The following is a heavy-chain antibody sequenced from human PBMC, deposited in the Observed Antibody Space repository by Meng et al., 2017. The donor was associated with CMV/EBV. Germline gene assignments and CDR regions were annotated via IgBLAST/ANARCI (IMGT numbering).Heavy chain of an antibody. CDR2: MNPNSGNT. CDR1: GYTFTSYD. J-gene: IGHJ4*02. Sequence: ASVKVSCKASGYTFTSYDINWVRQATGQGLEWMGWMNPNSGNTGYAQKFQGRVTITRNISISTAYMELSSLRSEDTAVYYCARSLGARRTGIAAAGFDYWGQGTLVTVSS. D-gene: IGHD6-13*01. V-gene: IGHV1-8*03. CDR3: ARSLGARRTGIAAAGFDY.